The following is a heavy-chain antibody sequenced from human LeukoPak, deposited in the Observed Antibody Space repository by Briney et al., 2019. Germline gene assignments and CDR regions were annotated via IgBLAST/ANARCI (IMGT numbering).Heavy chain of an antibody. J-gene: IGHJ4*02. CDR3: ATDLMGGGYSGYDLIDY. D-gene: IGHD5-12*01. V-gene: IGHV1-24*01. CDR2: FDPEDGET. CDR1: GYTLTELS. Sequence: ASVKVSCKVSGYTLTELSMHWVRQAPGKGLEWMGGFDPEDGETIYAQKFQGRGTMTEDTSTDTAYMELSSLRSEDTAVYYCATDLMGGGYSGYDLIDYWGQGTLVTVSS.